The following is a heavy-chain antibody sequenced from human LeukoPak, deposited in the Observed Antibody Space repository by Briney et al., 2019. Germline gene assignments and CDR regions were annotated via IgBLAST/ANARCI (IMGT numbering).Heavy chain of an antibody. CDR3: AKEPVVPAAPLDY. Sequence: RGSLRLSCAASGFTFSSYGMHWVRQAPGKGPEWVAVISYDGSNKYYADSVKGRFTISRDNSKNTLYLQMNSLRAEDTAVYYCAKEPVVPAAPLDYWGQGTLVTVSS. CDR1: GFTFSSYG. J-gene: IGHJ4*02. CDR2: ISYDGSNK. D-gene: IGHD2-2*01. V-gene: IGHV3-30*18.